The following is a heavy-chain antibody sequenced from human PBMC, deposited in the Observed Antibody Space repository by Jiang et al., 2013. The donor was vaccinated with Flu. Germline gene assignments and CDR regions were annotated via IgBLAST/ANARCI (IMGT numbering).Heavy chain of an antibody. V-gene: IGHV1-3*01. J-gene: IGHJ4*02. CDR2: NGNT. Sequence: NGNTKYSQKFQGRVTITRDTSASTAYMELSSLRSEDTAVYYCARDNSGPDYWGQGTLVTVSS. CDR3: ARDNSGPDY. D-gene: IGHD6-19*01.